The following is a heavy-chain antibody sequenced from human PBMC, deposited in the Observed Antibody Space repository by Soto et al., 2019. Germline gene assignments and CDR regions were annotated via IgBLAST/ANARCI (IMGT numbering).Heavy chain of an antibody. CDR2: IIPILGIA. Sequence: GASVKVSCKASGGTFSSYTISWVRQAPGQGLEWMGRIIPILGIANYAQKFQGRVTITGDTSTSTVYLELSSLRSEDTAVYYCARGYCSGGSCYSGGAFDIWGQGTMVTVSS. V-gene: IGHV1-69*02. J-gene: IGHJ3*02. CDR3: ARGYCSGGSCYSGGAFDI. D-gene: IGHD2-15*01. CDR1: GGTFSSYT.